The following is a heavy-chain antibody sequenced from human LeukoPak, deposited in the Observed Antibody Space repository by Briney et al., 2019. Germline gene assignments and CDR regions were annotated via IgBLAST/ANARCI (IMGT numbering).Heavy chain of an antibody. V-gene: IGHV3-23*01. Sequence: GGSLRLSCAASGFTFSSYAMSWVRQAPGKGLEWVSAISGSGGSTYYADSVKGRFTISRDNSKNTLCLQMNSLRAEDTAVYYCAKEDLVLRFLEWLSMGGFDYWGQGTLVTVSS. CDR2: ISGSGGST. J-gene: IGHJ4*02. CDR3: AKEDLVLRFLEWLSMGGFDY. CDR1: GFTFSSYA. D-gene: IGHD3-3*01.